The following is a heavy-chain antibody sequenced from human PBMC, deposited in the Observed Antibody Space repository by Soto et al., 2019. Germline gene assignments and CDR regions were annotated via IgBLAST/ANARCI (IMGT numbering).Heavy chain of an antibody. V-gene: IGHV4-31*03. Sequence: SETLSLTCTVSGGSLSSGGYYWSWIRQHPGKGLEWIGYIYYSGSTYYNPSLKSRVTISVDTSKNQFSLKLSSVTAADTAVYYCARDSPDIVVVPAAIGAFDIWGQGTMVTVS. CDR3: ARDSPDIVVVPAAIGAFDI. CDR1: GGSLSSGGYY. CDR2: IYYSGST. D-gene: IGHD2-2*01. J-gene: IGHJ3*02.